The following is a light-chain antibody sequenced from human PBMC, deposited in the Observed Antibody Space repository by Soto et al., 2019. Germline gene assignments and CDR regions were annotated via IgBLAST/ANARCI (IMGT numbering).Light chain of an antibody. CDR3: QQYYDTPYT. V-gene: IGKV4-1*01. J-gene: IGKJ2*01. Sequence: DIVMTQSPDSLAVSLGERATINCKSSQSVLYSSTNKNFLAWYQQKPGQPPKLLFYWASTRESGVPDRFSGSGSGTDFTLTISSLQAEDVAVYYCQQYYDTPYTFGQGTKLEIK. CDR2: WAS. CDR1: QSVLYSSTNKNF.